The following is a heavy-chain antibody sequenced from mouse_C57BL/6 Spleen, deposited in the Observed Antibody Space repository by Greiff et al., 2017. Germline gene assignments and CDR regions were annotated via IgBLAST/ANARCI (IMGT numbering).Heavy chain of an antibody. CDR2: ISDGGSYT. D-gene: IGHD1-1*01. CDR1: GFTFSSYA. Sequence: EVTVVESGGGLVKPGGSLKLSCAASGFTFSSYAMSWVRQTPEKRLEWVATISDGGSYTYYPANVQGRFTISRDNAKNNLYLQMSHLKSEVTAMYYCAREDGRRAIDYWGQRTSGTVSS. CDR3: AREDGRRAIDY. V-gene: IGHV5-4*01. J-gene: IGHJ4*01.